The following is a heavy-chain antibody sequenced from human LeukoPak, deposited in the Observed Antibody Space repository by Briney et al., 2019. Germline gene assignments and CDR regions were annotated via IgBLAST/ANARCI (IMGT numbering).Heavy chain of an antibody. CDR3: AKMAGMTRQVYYMDV. CDR2: LYGSGETT. V-gene: IGHV3-23*01. Sequence: PGGSLRLSCAASGFTFSNYAMHWVRQAPGKGLEWVSALYGSGETTYYADSVKGRFTVSRDNSKNTLYLQMDGLRAEDTAVYYCAKMAGMTRQVYYMDVWGKGATVTVSS. CDR1: GFTFSNYA. J-gene: IGHJ6*03. D-gene: IGHD1-1*01.